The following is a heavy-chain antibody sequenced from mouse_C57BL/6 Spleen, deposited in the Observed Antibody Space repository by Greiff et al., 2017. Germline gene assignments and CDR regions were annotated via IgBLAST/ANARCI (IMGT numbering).Heavy chain of an antibody. Sequence: VQLQPSGPELVTPGASVKIPCKASGYTFSDYNMYWVKQSQGKNLELIGDINANNVGTIYHQKFKGKDTLTVDKSSSSGYMELRSLTSEDTAVYYCARGGFDGYAAYWGQVTLVTVSA. CDR2: INANNVGT. V-gene: IGHV1-18*01. D-gene: IGHD2-2*01. CDR1: GYTFSDYN. J-gene: IGHJ3*01. CDR3: ARGGFDGYAAY.